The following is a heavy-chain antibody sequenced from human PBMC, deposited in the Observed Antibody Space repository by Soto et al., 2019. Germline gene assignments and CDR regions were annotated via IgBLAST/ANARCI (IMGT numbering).Heavy chain of an antibody. V-gene: IGHV3-30-3*01. CDR2: ISYDGSNK. Sequence: QVQLVESGGGVVQPGRSLRLSCAASGFTFSSYAMHWVRQAPGKGLEWVAVISYDGSNKYYADSVKGRFTISRDNSKNTLYLQMNSLSAEDTAVYYCASPHPKGSSASRGYFDYWGQGTLVTVSS. D-gene: IGHD6-6*01. J-gene: IGHJ4*02. CDR1: GFTFSSYA. CDR3: ASPHPKGSSASRGYFDY.